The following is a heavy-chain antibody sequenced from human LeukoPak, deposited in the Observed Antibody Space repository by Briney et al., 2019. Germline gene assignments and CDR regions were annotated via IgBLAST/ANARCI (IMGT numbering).Heavy chain of an antibody. CDR2: INHSGST. V-gene: IGHV4-34*01. Sequence: SETLSLTCAVYGGSSSGYYWSWIRQPPGKGLEWIGEINHSGSTNYNPSLKSRVTISVDTSKNQFSLKLSSVTAPDTAVYYCASHPFTYCSSTSCNWFDPWGQGTLVTVSS. J-gene: IGHJ5*02. D-gene: IGHD2-2*01. CDR3: ASHPFTYCSSTSCNWFDP. CDR1: GGSSSGYY.